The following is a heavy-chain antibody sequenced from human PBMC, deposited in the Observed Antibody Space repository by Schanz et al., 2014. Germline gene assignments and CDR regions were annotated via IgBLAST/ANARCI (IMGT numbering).Heavy chain of an antibody. J-gene: IGHJ4*02. Sequence: VHLLESGGGLVEPGGSLRLSCATSGFSLDIFAVSWVRQAPGKGLEWVSAISGRDGSTYYADSVKGRFTMSRDNAKNSVFLQMNSLRAEDTAVYYCVRGLIAAAGGAFDYWGQGTLVAVSA. V-gene: IGHV3-23*01. CDR1: GFSLDIFA. CDR3: VRGLIAAAGGAFDY. CDR2: ISGRDGST. D-gene: IGHD6-13*01.